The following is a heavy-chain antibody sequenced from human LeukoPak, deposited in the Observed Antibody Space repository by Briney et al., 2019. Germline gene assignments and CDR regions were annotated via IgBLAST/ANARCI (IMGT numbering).Heavy chain of an antibody. CDR3: PTGPSYYYDSSGYYSYAFDM. D-gene: IGHD3-22*01. CDR1: GFTFSNAW. J-gene: IGHJ3*02. CDR2: IKSKADGGTT. V-gene: IGHV3-15*01. Sequence: PGGSLRLSCAASGFTFSNAWMSWVRQAPGKGLEWVGHIKSKADGGTTDYATPVKGRFTISRDDSKNTLYLQMNSLKTEDTAVYYCPTGPSYYYDSSGYYSYAFDMWGQGTMVTVSS.